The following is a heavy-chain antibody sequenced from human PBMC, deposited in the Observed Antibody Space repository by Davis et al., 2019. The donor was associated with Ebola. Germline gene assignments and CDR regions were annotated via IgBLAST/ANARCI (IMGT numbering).Heavy chain of an antibody. CDR3: ARGYCSGGSCYSPDY. CDR1: GYTFTSYG. D-gene: IGHD2-15*01. Sequence: AASVKVSCKASGYTFTSYGISWVRQAPGQGLEWMGWISAYNGNTSYAQKLQGRVTMTTDTSTSTAYMELRSLRSDDTAVYYCARGYCSGGSCYSPDYWGQGTLVTVSS. CDR2: ISAYNGNT. V-gene: IGHV1-18*04. J-gene: IGHJ4*02.